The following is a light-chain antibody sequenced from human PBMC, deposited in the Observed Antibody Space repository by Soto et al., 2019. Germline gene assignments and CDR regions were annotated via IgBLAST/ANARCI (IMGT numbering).Light chain of an antibody. V-gene: IGKV1-33*01. CDR1: QNITNN. J-gene: IGKJ5*01. Sequence: IQMTQSPSSLSAAIGDGVTSTCQSSQNITNNLSWYQQKPGKAPNLLIYHASKLAKGVTSRFSGSGSGTDFSFIITSLQREDLATYYCQQYYGLPPLTFGQGTRLEIK. CDR2: HAS. CDR3: QQYYGLPPLT.